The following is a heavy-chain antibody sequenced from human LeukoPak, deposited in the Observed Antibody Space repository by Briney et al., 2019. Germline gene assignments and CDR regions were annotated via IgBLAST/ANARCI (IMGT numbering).Heavy chain of an antibody. J-gene: IGHJ4*02. CDR2: VSNDGTKK. V-gene: IGHV3-30*18. D-gene: IGHD2-2*01. Sequence: GGSLRLSCAASGFTFSSYGMHWVRQAPGKGLEWVAIVSNDGTKKYSADSVKGRFTISRDNSENTLYLRMNSLRAEDTAIYYCAKDRGIVVVPAAVPADWGQGTLVTVSS. CDR3: AKDRGIVVVPAAVPAD. CDR1: GFTFSSYG.